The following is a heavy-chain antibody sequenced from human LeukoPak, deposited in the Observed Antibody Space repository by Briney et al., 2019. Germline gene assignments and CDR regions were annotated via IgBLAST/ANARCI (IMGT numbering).Heavy chain of an antibody. V-gene: IGHV4-34*01. CDR3: ARVVGFSSSWYSNYWYFDL. CDR2: INHSGST. D-gene: IGHD6-13*01. CDR1: GGSFSGYY. J-gene: IGHJ2*01. Sequence: SETLSLTCAVYGGSFSGYYWSWIRQPPGKGLEXXXEINHSGSTNYNPSLKSRVTISVDTSKNQFSLKLSSVTAADTAVYYCARVVGFSSSWYSNYWYFDLWGRGTLVTVSS.